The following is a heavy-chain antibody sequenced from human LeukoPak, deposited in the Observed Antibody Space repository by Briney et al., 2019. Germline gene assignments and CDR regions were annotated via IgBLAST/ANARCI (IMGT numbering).Heavy chain of an antibody. J-gene: IGHJ4*02. D-gene: IGHD3-10*01. Sequence: PGGSPRLSCAASGFTFSSYGMHLVRQAPGKGLEWVAVIWYDGSNKYYADSVKGRFTISRDNSKNTLYLQMNSLRAEDTAVYYCATGAPYYYGSGSYYGPVRYWGQGTLVTVSS. V-gene: IGHV3-33*01. CDR2: IWYDGSNK. CDR1: GFTFSSYG. CDR3: ATGAPYYYGSGSYYGPVRY.